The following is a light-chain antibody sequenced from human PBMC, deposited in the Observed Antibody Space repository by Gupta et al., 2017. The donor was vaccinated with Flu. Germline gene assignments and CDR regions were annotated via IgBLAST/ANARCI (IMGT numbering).Light chain of an antibody. CDR1: DSNVGGGYD. V-gene: IGLV1-40*01. Sequence: VTISCTEGDSNVGGGYDVLWYQVRPVASPNLLMSADINRRSEVPERFSGSRAGPSVSVTITGLQAEDVGVYYCQSDDVSHKWPLFGGGTKVTVL. J-gene: IGLJ2*01. CDR3: QSDDVSHKWPL. CDR2: ADI.